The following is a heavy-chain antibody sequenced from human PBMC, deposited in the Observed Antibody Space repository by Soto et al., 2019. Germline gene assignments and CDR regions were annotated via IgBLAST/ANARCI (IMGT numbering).Heavy chain of an antibody. CDR3: VRVDAAGSYYSYYYYGMDV. J-gene: IGHJ6*02. CDR2: ISYDGSNK. V-gene: IGHV3-30-3*01. D-gene: IGHD3-10*01. Sequence: QVQLVESGGGVVQPGRSLRLSCAASGFTFSSYAMHWVRQAPGKGLEWVAVISYDGSNKYYADSVKGRFTISRDNSKNTVYLQRNSLRAEDTAVYYCVRVDAAGSYYSYYYYGMDVWGQGTTVTVSS. CDR1: GFTFSSYA.